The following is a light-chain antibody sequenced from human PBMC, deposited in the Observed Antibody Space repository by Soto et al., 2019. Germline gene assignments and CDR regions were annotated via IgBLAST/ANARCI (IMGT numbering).Light chain of an antibody. CDR3: QQYGASPLT. CDR1: QSVSSSTS. J-gene: IGKJ4*01. V-gene: IGKV3-20*01. Sequence: EIVLTQSPGTLSLSPGERAALSCRASQSVSSSTSLAWYQQKTGQAPRLLIYGASSRAVGVPDRFSGSGSGTDFTLTIRRLEPEDFAVYYWQQYGASPLTFGGGTKVE. CDR2: GAS.